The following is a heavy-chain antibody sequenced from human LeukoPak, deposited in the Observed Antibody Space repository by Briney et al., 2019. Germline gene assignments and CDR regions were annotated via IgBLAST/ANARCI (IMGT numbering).Heavy chain of an antibody. D-gene: IGHD2-2*01. J-gene: IGHJ4*02. CDR2: ISETGKTI. V-gene: IGHV3-11*04. CDR1: GFTFSDYY. CDR3: ARDGRQCRTTSCSMFDS. Sequence: PGGSLRLSCAASGFTFSDYYMSWIRQAPGKGLEWLSYISETGKTIYYAGSVRGRITISRDNARNSLTLEMNSLRAEDTAVYYCARDGRQCRTTSCSMFDSWGQGTLVSVSS.